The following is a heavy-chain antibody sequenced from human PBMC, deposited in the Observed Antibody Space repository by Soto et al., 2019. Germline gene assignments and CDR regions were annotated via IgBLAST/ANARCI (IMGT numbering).Heavy chain of an antibody. Sequence: QVQLVQSGAEVREPGASVKVSCKASGYSFTSLDINWVRQTAGQGLEWMGWMQPSTGRTGYAQKFQGRVTMTRDTSINTAYMGLTTITSDDTAFYFCARGGSAGVDYWGQGTLVTVSS. D-gene: IGHD6-19*01. CDR1: GYSFTSLD. V-gene: IGHV1-8*01. CDR2: MQPSTGRT. CDR3: ARGGSAGVDY. J-gene: IGHJ4*02.